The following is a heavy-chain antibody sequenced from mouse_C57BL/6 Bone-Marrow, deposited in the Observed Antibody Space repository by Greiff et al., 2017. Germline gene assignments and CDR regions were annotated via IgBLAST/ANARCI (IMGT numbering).Heavy chain of an antibody. D-gene: IGHD2-1*01. J-gene: IGHJ3*01. CDR3: ASGAPFYYVNPFAD. Sequence: QVQLKESGAELVKPGASVKISCKASGYAFSSYWMNWVKQRPGKGLEWIGQISPGDGDTNSNGTFKGKATLPADKSSSKAYMQSSSLTSEDAAVYFCASGAPFYYVNPFADWGQGTLGTVSA. V-gene: IGHV1-80*01. CDR1: GYAFSSYW. CDR2: ISPGDGDT.